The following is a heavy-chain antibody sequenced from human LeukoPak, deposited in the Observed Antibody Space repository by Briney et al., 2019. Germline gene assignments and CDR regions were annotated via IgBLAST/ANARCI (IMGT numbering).Heavy chain of an antibody. D-gene: IGHD3-22*01. CDR2: IYYSGST. J-gene: IGHJ4*02. CDR1: GGSISSYY. CDR3: ARGYYDSSGYYLFDC. Sequence: SETLSLTCTVSGGSISSYYWSWIRQPPGKGLEWIGYIYYSGSTTYNPSLNSRVTMSADTSKNQFSLKLRSVTAADTAVYYCARGYYDSSGYYLFDCWGQGTLVTVSS. V-gene: IGHV4-59*01.